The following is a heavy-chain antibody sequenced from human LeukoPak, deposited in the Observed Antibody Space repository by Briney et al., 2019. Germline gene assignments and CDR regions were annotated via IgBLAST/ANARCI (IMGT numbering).Heavy chain of an antibody. CDR3: AKAVPSGSYYGYYYYYMDV. CDR1: GFTFSSYA. J-gene: IGHJ6*03. CDR2: ISGSGGST. V-gene: IGHV3-23*01. Sequence: GGSLRLSCAASGFTFSSYAMSWVRQAPGKGLEWVSAISGSGGSTYYADSVKGRFTISRDNSKNTLYLQMNSLRAEDTAVYYCAKAVPSGSYYGYYYYYMDVWGKGTTVTVSS. D-gene: IGHD1-26*01.